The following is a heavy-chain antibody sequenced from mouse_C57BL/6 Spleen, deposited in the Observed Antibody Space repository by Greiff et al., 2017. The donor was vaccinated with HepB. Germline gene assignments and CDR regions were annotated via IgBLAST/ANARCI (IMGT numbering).Heavy chain of an antibody. D-gene: IGHD2-1*01. CDR2: IYPRSGNT. CDR3: ARMGYGNYFDY. J-gene: IGHJ2*01. V-gene: IGHV1-81*01. Sequence: VQLQQSGAELARPGASVKLSCKASGYTFTSYGISWVKQRTGQGLEWIGEIYPRSGNTYYNQKFKGKSTLTVDKSSSTAYMQLSSLTSEDSAVYYCARMGYGNYFDYWGQGTTLTVSS. CDR1: GYTFTSYG.